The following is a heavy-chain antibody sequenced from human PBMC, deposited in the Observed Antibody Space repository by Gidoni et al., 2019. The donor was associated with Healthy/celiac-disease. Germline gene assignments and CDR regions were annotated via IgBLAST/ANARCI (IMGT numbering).Heavy chain of an antibody. V-gene: IGHV3-15*01. J-gene: IGHJ4*02. CDR3: TTDRTDYGDYDY. CDR1: GFTFSNAW. CDR2: IKSKTDGGTT. Sequence: EVQLVESGGGLVKPGGSLRLSCAASGFTFSNAWMSWVRQAPGKGLEWVGRIKSKTDGGTTDYAAPVKGRFTISRDDSKNTLYLQMNSLKTEDTAVYYCTTDRTDYGDYDYWGQGTLVTVSS. D-gene: IGHD4-17*01.